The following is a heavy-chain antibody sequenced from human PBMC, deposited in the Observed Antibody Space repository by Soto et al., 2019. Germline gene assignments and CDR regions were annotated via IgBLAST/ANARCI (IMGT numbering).Heavy chain of an antibody. Sequence: SETLSLTCAVSGGSISSGGYSWNWIRQPPGKGMEWIGYIYHSGSTYYNPSLKSRVIISVDRSKNQFSLKLSSVTAADTAVYYCASVEGGYDGYYYYYYGMDVWGQGTTVTVSS. CDR3: ASVEGGYDGYYYYYYGMDV. J-gene: IGHJ6*02. D-gene: IGHD5-12*01. V-gene: IGHV4-30-2*01. CDR1: GGSISSGGYS. CDR2: IYHSGST.